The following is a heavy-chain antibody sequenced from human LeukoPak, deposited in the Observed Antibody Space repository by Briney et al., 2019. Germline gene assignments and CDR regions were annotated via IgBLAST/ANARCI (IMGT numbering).Heavy chain of an antibody. J-gene: IGHJ6*03. V-gene: IGHV4-59*11. Sequence: SETLSLTCTVSGGSISSHYWSWIRQPPGKGLEWIEYIYYSGSTNYNPSLKSRVTISVDTSKNQFSLKLSSVTAADTAVYYCARCSGNYYYYYVDVWGKGTTVTVSS. D-gene: IGHD1-26*01. CDR3: ARCSGNYYYYYVDV. CDR2: IYYSGST. CDR1: GGSISSHY.